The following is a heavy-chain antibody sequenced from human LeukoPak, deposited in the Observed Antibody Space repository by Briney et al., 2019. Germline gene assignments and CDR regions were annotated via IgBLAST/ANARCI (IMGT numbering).Heavy chain of an antibody. V-gene: IGHV5-51*01. J-gene: IGHJ4*02. D-gene: IGHD3-22*01. Sequence: GESLKISCKGSGYSFTNYWIGWVRQMPGKGLEWMGIIYPGDSDTRYSPSFQGQVTVSADKSISTAYLQWSSLKASDTAMYYCARLGSSRYYPAWYWGQGTLVTVSS. CDR2: IYPGDSDT. CDR3: ARLGSSRYYPAWY. CDR1: GYSFTNYW.